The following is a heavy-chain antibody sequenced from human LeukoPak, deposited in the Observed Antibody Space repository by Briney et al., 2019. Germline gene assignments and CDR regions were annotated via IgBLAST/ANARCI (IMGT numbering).Heavy chain of an antibody. CDR3: TREARAGNWFDP. J-gene: IGHJ5*02. V-gene: IGHV1-2*02. CDR2: INPDSGGT. Sequence: ASVTVSCTASGYSFSDYYIHWLRQAPGQGLEWMGWINPDSGGTNYAQRFQGRVTMTRDTSITTVYVELSRLRSDDTAVFYCTREARAGNWFDPWGQGTPVTVSS. D-gene: IGHD5-12*01. CDR1: GYSFSDYY.